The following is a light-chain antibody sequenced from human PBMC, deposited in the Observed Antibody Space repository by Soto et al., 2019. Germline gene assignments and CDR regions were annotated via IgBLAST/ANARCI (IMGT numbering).Light chain of an antibody. J-gene: IGKJ1*01. V-gene: IGKV3-15*01. CDR1: QSVNSN. Sequence: EIVMTQSPATLSVSPGERATLSCRASQSVNSNLAWYQQKPGQAPRLLIYGASTRATGIPARFSDSGSGTDFNLSISSLQSEDFAVYYCQHYNNWPPTVGHGTKVEIK. CDR2: GAS. CDR3: QHYNNWPPT.